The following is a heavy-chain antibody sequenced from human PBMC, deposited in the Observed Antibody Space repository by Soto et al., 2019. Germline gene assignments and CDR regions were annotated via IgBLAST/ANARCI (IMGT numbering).Heavy chain of an antibody. V-gene: IGHV4-59*01. CDR2: IYSSGRT. CDR3: ARYAVAGNGGVRFDY. J-gene: IGHJ4*02. Sequence: QVQLQESGPGLVKPSETLSLTCTVSSGSISTYYWSWIRQPPGKGLEWIGYIYSSGRTNYNPSLKSRVTISVDTSKNQSSLKLSSVTAAATAVYYCARYAVAGNGGVRFDYWGQGTLVTVSS. CDR1: SGSISTYY. D-gene: IGHD6-19*01.